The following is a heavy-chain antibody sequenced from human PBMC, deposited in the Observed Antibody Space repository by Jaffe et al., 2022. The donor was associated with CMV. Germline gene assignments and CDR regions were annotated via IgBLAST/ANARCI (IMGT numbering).Heavy chain of an antibody. V-gene: IGHV1-46*01. Sequence: QVQLVQSGAEVKKPGASVKVSCKASGYTFTSYYMHWVRQAPGQGLEWMGIINPSGGSTSYAQKFQGRVTMTRDTSTSTVYMELSSLRSEDTAVYYCARNPRYSSSSGGLYYYYMDVWGKGTTVTVSS. CDR3: ARNPRYSSSSGGLYYYYMDV. CDR1: GYTFTSYY. J-gene: IGHJ6*03. CDR2: INPSGGST. D-gene: IGHD6-13*01.